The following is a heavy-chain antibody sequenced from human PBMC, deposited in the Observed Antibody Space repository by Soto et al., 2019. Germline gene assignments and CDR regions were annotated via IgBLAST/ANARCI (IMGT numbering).Heavy chain of an antibody. Sequence: QVQLQQWGAGLLKPSETLSLTCAVYGGSFSGYYWSWIRQPPGKGLEWIGEINHSGSTNYNPSLKSRVTISVDTSKNQFSLKLSSVTAADTAVYYCARGRITMIPGRLNWFDPWGQGTLVTVSS. J-gene: IGHJ5*02. D-gene: IGHD3-22*01. CDR3: ARGRITMIPGRLNWFDP. V-gene: IGHV4-34*01. CDR2: INHSGST. CDR1: GGSFSGYY.